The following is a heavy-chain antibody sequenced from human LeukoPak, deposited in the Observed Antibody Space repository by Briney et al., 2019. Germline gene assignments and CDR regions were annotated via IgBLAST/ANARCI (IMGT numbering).Heavy chain of an antibody. CDR2: ISGSGGST. V-gene: IGHV3-23*01. CDR1: GFTFSSYA. CDR3: TSDYYDSSGTPDFDY. D-gene: IGHD3-22*01. J-gene: IGHJ4*02. Sequence: GGSLRLSCAASGFTFSSYAMSWVRQAPGKGLEWVSAISGSGGSTYYADSVKGRFTISRDNSKNTLYLQMNSLKTEDTAVYYCTSDYYDSSGTPDFDYWGQGTLVTVSS.